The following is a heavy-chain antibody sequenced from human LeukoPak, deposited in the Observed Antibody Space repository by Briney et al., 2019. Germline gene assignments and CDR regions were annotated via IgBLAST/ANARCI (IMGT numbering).Heavy chain of an antibody. CDR3: ARDLGTRGYSGYDRAFDY. D-gene: IGHD5-12*01. V-gene: IGHV3-21*01. J-gene: IGHJ4*02. Sequence: GGSLRLSCAASGFTFSSYEMNWVRQAPGKGLEWVSSIISSSSYIYYADSVKGRFTISRDNAKNSLYLQMNSLRAEDTAVYYCARDLGTRGYSGYDRAFDYWGQGTLVTVSS. CDR2: IISSSSYI. CDR1: GFTFSSYE.